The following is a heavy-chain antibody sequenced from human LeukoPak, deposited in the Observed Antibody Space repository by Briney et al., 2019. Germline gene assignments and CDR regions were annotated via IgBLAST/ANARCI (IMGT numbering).Heavy chain of an antibody. CDR3: ASADSSGYMGGAFDI. V-gene: IGHV3-23*01. J-gene: IGHJ3*02. D-gene: IGHD3-22*01. CDR2: ISGSGGST. CDR1: GFTFSSYA. Sequence: GGSLRLSCAASGFTFSSYAMSWVRQAPGKGLEWVSAISGSGGSTYYADSVKGRFTISRDNSKNTLYLQMNSLRAEDTAVYYCASADSSGYMGGAFDIWGQGTMVTVSS.